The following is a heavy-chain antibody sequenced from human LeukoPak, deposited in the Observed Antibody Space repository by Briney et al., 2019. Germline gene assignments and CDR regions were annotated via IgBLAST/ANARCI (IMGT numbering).Heavy chain of an antibody. Sequence: ASVKVSCKASRYTFTGYYMHWVRQAPGQGLEWMGWINPNSGGTNYAQKFQGRVTMTRDTSISTAYMGLSRLRSDDTAVYYCARDATSSSGDYWGQGTLVTVSS. CDR2: INPNSGGT. D-gene: IGHD6-6*01. CDR3: ARDATSSSGDY. CDR1: RYTFTGYY. J-gene: IGHJ4*02. V-gene: IGHV1-2*02.